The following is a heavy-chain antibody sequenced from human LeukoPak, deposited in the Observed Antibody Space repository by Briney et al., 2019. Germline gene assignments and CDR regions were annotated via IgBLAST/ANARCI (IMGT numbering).Heavy chain of an antibody. CDR1: GFTFSSYG. J-gene: IGHJ6*02. D-gene: IGHD3-10*01. V-gene: IGHV3-30*18. CDR3: AKVGPYYYYGSGSYYYYYGMDV. Sequence: GGSLRLSCAASGFTFSSYGMHWVRQAPGKGLEWVAVISYDGSNKYYADSVKGRFTISRDNSKNTLYLQMNSLRAEDTAVYYCAKVGPYYYYGSGSYYYYYGMDVWGQGTTVTDSS. CDR2: ISYDGSNK.